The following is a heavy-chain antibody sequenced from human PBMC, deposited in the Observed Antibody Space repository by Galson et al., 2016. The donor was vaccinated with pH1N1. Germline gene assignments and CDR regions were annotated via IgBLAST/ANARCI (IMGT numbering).Heavy chain of an antibody. V-gene: IGHV7-4-1*02. CDR1: GYTFASYA. D-gene: IGHD2-15*01. J-gene: IGHJ4*02. CDR3: ARESYRCSGGSCYFDS. CDR2: IHTTTGDP. Sequence: SVKVSCKASGYTFASYAINWVRQVPGQGLEWMGWIHTTTGDPSYGQGFTGRFVFSLDTSVTTAYLQISSLKTEDAAVYYCARESYRCSGGSCYFDSWGQGTLGTVSS.